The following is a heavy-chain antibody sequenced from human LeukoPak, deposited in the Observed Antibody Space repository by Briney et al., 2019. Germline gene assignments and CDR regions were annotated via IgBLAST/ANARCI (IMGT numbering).Heavy chain of an antibody. D-gene: IGHD2-8*01. J-gene: IGHJ3*02. CDR3: ARDPGMGAFDI. CDR2: ISSSGSTI. CDR1: GFTFGSYE. V-gene: IGHV3-48*03. Sequence: PGGSLRLSCAASGFTFGSYEMNWVRQAPGKGLEWVSYISSSGSTIYYADSVKGRFTISRDNAKNSLYLQMNSLRAEDTAVYYCARDPGMGAFDIWGQGTMVTVSS.